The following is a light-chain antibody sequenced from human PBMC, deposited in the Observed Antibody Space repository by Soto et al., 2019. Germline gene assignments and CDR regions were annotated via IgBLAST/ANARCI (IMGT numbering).Light chain of an antibody. CDR2: AAS. CDR1: QDIRNV. V-gene: IGKV1-6*01. J-gene: IGKJ1*01. Sequence: AIQMTQSPSTLSASVGDRVTITCRASQDIRNVLGWFQQKPGKAPTLLISAASFLQSGVPSRFSGSGSGTDFTLTISSLQPEDFDTYYCLQNYNYPRTFGQGTKVEIK. CDR3: LQNYNYPRT.